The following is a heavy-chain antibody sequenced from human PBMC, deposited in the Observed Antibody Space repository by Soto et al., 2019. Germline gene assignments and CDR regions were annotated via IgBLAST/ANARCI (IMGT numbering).Heavy chain of an antibody. J-gene: IGHJ4*02. CDR1: GINYNTYA. CDR2: INTGSGDT. D-gene: IGHD5-12*01. Sequence: QVQLVQSGAEMKKPGASVKLSCKTSGINYNTYAIHWVRQAPGQGLEWMGWINTGSGDTRYSQNLQGRVILTRDTSVSTVYMDLDSLKSEDTGVYFCARAISGYVTWGQGTLVTVSS. CDR3: ARAISGYVT. V-gene: IGHV1-3*04.